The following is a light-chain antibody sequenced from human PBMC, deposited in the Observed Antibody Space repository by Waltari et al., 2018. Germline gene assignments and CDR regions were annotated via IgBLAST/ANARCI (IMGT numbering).Light chain of an antibody. Sequence: IVMTQSPATLSVSPGEGATLSCRASQSINSNVAWFQQKPGQSPGLLIYEASTRATGVPARFSGIGSGTDFTLTISSLQSEDSATYYCQQYNNGPPETFGQGTKVEIK. CDR2: EAS. CDR1: QSINSN. CDR3: QQYNNGPPET. J-gene: IGKJ1*01. V-gene: IGKV3-15*01.